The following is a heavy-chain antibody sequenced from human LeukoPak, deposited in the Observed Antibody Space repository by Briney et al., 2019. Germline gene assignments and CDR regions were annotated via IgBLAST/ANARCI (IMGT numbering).Heavy chain of an antibody. CDR1: GYTFTGYY. D-gene: IGHD3-22*01. Sequence: ASVKVSCKASGYTFTGYYMHWVRQAPGQGLEWMGWINPNSGGTNYAQKFQGWVTMTRDTSISTAYMELSRLRSDDTAVYYCARGSFHYYDSSGHDAFDIWGQGTMVTASS. V-gene: IGHV1-2*04. CDR2: INPNSGGT. J-gene: IGHJ3*02. CDR3: ARGSFHYYDSSGHDAFDI.